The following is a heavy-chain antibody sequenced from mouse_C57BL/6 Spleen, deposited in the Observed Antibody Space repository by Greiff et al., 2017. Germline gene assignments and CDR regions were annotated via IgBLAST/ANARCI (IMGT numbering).Heavy chain of an antibody. V-gene: IGHV3-6*01. D-gene: IGHD2-4*01. CDR1: GYSITSGYY. CDR2: ISYDGSN. CDR3: AREDYDYDGYAMDY. Sequence: EVQVVESGPGLVKPSQSLSLTCSVTGYSITSGYYWNWIRQFPGNKLEWMGYISYDGSNNYNPSLKNRISITRDTSKNQFFLKLNSVTTEDTATYYCAREDYDYDGYAMDYWGQGTSVTVSS. J-gene: IGHJ4*01.